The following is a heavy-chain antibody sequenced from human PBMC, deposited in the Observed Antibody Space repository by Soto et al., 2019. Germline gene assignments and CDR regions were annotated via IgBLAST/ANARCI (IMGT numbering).Heavy chain of an antibody. CDR1: GYSFTSYW. CDR3: ARVPQFWSGYHPGPPVGASNYYGMDV. CDR2: IYPGDSDT. J-gene: IGHJ6*02. D-gene: IGHD3-3*01. Sequence: PGESLKISCKGSGYSFTSYWIGWVRQMPGKGLEWMGIIYPGDSDTRYSPSFQGQVTISADKSISTAYLQWSSLKASDTAMYYCARVPQFWSGYHPGPPVGASNYYGMDVWGQGTTVTVSS. V-gene: IGHV5-51*01.